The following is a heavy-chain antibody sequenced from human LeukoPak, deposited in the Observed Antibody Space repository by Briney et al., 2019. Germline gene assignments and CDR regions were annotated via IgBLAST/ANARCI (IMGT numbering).Heavy chain of an antibody. Sequence: ASVKVSCKASGYTFTSYGITWVRQAPGQGLEWMGWISTSNGNTDYAQQLNDRVTMTTDPSTSTAYMELRSLRSDDTAVYYCATEFTTVVTTGRPTPKDAFDIWGQGTMVTVSS. CDR2: ISTSNGNT. CDR1: GYTFTSYG. J-gene: IGHJ3*02. D-gene: IGHD4-23*01. CDR3: ATEFTTVVTTGRPTPKDAFDI. V-gene: IGHV1-18*01.